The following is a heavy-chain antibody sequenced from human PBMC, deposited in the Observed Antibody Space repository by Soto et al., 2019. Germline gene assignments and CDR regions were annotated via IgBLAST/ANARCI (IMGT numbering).Heavy chain of an antibody. D-gene: IGHD3-22*01. Sequence: SETLSLTCTVSGGSIRDYYLGWIRQSPGKGLEWIGYIYYTGTTKYNPSLKSRVTISVDSSKNQFSLKLDSVTAADTAVYYCARLGGYYQAFDSWGQGTLVTVSS. CDR3: ARLGGYYQAFDS. V-gene: IGHV4-59*08. J-gene: IGHJ4*02. CDR2: IYYTGTT. CDR1: GGSIRDYY.